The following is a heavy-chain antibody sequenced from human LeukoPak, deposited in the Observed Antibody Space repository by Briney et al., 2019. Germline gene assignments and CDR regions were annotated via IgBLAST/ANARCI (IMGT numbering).Heavy chain of an antibody. CDR3: ARERIPGIAAAGTEDNWFDP. D-gene: IGHD6-13*01. V-gene: IGHV1-69*04. CDR2: IIPILGIA. CDR1: GGTFSSYA. J-gene: IGHJ5*02. Sequence: ASVKVSCKASGGTFSSYAISWVRQAPGQGLEWMGRIIPILGIANYAQKFQGRVTITADKSTSTAYMELSSLRSEDTAVYYCARERIPGIAAAGTEDNWFDPWGQGTLVTVSS.